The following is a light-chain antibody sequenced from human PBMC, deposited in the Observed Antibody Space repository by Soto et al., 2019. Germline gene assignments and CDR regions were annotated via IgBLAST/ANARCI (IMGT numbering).Light chain of an antibody. V-gene: IGLV1-40*01. CDR3: QSYDSSPHVV. J-gene: IGLJ2*01. CDR1: SSNIGAGYD. Sequence: QSVLTQPPSVSGAPGQRVTISCTRSSSNIGAGYDVHWYQQLPGTAPKLLIYGNSNRPSGVPDRFSGSKSGTSASLAITGLQAEDEADYYCQSYDSSPHVVFGGGTKLTVL. CDR2: GNS.